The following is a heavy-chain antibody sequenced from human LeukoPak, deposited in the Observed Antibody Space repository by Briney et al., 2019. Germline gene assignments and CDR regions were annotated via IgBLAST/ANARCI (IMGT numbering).Heavy chain of an antibody. CDR1: GFTFSSYA. J-gene: IGHJ6*02. CDR3: AKREMYDILTGYYFGKDV. V-gene: IGHV3-23*01. D-gene: IGHD3-9*01. CDR2: ISGSGGST. Sequence: GGSLRLSCAASGFTFSSYAMSWVRQAPGKGLEWVSAISGSGGSTYYADSVKGRFTISRDNSKNTLYLQMNSLRAEDTAVYYCAKREMYDILTGYYFGKDVWGQGTTVTVSS.